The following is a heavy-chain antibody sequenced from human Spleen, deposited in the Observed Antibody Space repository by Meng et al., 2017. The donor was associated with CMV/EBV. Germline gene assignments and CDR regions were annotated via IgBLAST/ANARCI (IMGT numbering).Heavy chain of an antibody. CDR3: ARTNWGSVPWYFDV. CDR1: GGSISSGGYY. J-gene: IGHJ2*01. V-gene: IGHV4-31*03. CDR2: IYYSGST. D-gene: IGHD7-27*01. Sequence: SETLSLTCTVSGGSISSGGYYWSWIRQHPGKGLEWIGYIYYSGSTYYNPSLKSRVTMSLDTSKSHFSLKMSSVTAADTAVYYCARTNWGSVPWYFDVWGRGTRVTVSS.